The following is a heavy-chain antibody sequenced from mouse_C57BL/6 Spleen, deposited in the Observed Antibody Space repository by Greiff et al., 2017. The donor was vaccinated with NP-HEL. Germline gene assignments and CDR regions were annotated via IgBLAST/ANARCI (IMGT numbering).Heavy chain of an antibody. Sequence: DVQLVESGGGLVKPGGSLKLSCAASGFTFSSYAMSWVRQTPEKRLEWVATISDGGSYTYYPDNVKGRFTISRDNAKNNLYLQMSHLKSEDTAMYYCARALRRYYFDYLGQGTTLTVSS. CDR2: ISDGGSYT. V-gene: IGHV5-4*01. CDR1: GFTFSSYA. J-gene: IGHJ2*01. CDR3: ARALRRYYFDY. D-gene: IGHD1-1*01.